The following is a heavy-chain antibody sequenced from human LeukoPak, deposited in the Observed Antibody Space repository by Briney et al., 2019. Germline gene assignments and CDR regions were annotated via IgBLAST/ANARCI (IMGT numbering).Heavy chain of an antibody. CDR2: INAGGGST. CDR3: AKPPPILVGATTPHSWFDP. CDR1: GFTFSSYA. V-gene: IGHV3-23*01. Sequence: PGGSLRLSCAASGFTFSSYAMNWVRQAPGKGLEWVSAINAGGGSTYYADSVKGRFTISRDNSKNTLYLQMNSLRAEDTAVYYCAKPPPILVGATTPHSWFDPWGQGTLVTVSS. J-gene: IGHJ5*02. D-gene: IGHD1-26*01.